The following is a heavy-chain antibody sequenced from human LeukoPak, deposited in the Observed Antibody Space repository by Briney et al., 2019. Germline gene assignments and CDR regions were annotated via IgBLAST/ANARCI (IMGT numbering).Heavy chain of an antibody. CDR1: EFTFSSYS. V-gene: IGHV3-21*01. J-gene: IGHJ4*02. CDR2: ISSSSEFI. D-gene: IGHD6-13*01. Sequence: GGSLRLSCAASEFTFSSYSMNWVRQAPGKGLEWVSSISSSSEFIYYADSVKGRFTISRDNAKNSLYLQMNSLRAEDTAVYYCARESGIAAAGIRHFDYWGQGTLVTVSS. CDR3: ARESGIAAAGIRHFDY.